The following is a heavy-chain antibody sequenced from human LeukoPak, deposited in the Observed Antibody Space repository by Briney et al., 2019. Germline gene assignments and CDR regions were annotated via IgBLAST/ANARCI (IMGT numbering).Heavy chain of an antibody. CDR2: ISYDGGNK. D-gene: IGHD3-22*01. Sequence: GGSLRLSCAASGFTFSSYSMNWVRQAPGKGLEWVAIISYDGGNKYYADSVKGRFTISRDNSKNTLYLQMNSLRAEDTAVYYCARERRYYYDSSGYYPMDYWGQGTLVTVSS. J-gene: IGHJ4*02. V-gene: IGHV3-30*03. CDR3: ARERRYYYDSSGYYPMDY. CDR1: GFTFSSYS.